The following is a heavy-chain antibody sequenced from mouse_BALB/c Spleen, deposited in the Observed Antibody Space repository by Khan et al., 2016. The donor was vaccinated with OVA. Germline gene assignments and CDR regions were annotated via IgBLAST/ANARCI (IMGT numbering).Heavy chain of an antibody. CDR1: GYTFRNNG. CDR3: ARVGYIGHMDS. D-gene: IGHD2-14*01. Sequence: QIQLMQSGPELKKPGETVKISCKASGYTFRNNGMNWVKQAPGKGLKWMGWINTYTGEPTYADDFKGRFAFSLETSANTAYLQINSLKNEDTATYFCARVGYIGHMDSWGQGTSVTVSS. J-gene: IGHJ4*01. CDR2: INTYTGEP. V-gene: IGHV9-3-1*01.